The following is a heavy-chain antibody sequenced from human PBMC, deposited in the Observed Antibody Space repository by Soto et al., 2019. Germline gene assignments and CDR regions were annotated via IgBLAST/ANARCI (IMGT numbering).Heavy chain of an antibody. V-gene: IGHV1-69*13. D-gene: IGHD3-3*01. CDR2: IIPIFGTA. CDR1: GGTFSSYA. J-gene: IGHJ6*02. Sequence: ASVKVSCKASGGTFSSYAISWVRQAPGQGLEWMGGIIPIFGTANYAQKFQGRVTITADESTSTAYMELSSLRSEDTAVYYCARAIFGVVIVGLGREDPYGMDVWGQGTTVTISS. CDR3: ARAIFGVVIVGLGREDPYGMDV.